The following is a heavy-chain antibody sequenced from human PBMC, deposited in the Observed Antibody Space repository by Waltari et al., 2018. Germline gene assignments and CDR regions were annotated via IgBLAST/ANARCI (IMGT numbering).Heavy chain of an antibody. CDR3: ARDAAAGTLLHY. Sequence: QVPLVQSGAEVKKPGSSVKVSCKASGGTFSSYANSWVRQAPGQGLEWMGGIIPIFGTANYAQKFQGRVTITADESTSTAYMELSSLRSEDTAVYYCARDAAAGTLLHYWGQGTLVTVSS. CDR1: GGTFSSYA. V-gene: IGHV1-69*12. CDR2: IIPIFGTA. J-gene: IGHJ4*02. D-gene: IGHD6-13*01.